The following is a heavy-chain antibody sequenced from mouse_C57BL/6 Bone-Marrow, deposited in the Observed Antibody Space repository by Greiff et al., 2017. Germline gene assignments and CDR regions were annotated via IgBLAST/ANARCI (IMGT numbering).Heavy chain of an antibody. CDR3: ASRGLLLYLAY. Sequence: QVHVKQPGAELVKPGASVKLSCKASGYTFTSYWMHWVKQRPGRGLEWIGRIDPNSGGTKYNEKFTSKATLTVDKPSSTAYMQHSSLTSEDSAVSDCASRGLLLYLAYWGQGTLVTVSA. CDR2: IDPNSGGT. CDR1: GYTFTSYW. V-gene: IGHV1-72*01. D-gene: IGHD1-1*01. J-gene: IGHJ3*01.